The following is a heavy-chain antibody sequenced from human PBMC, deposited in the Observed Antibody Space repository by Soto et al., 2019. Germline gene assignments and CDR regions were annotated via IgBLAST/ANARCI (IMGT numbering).Heavy chain of an antibody. CDR3: ARRVFRGALDY. CDR1: GYTFTDYY. D-gene: IGHD4-17*01. V-gene: IGHV1-2*02. Sequence: QVHLVQSGGEVKKPGASVKVSCKASGYTFTDYYIHWVRQAPGQGLEWMGWINPNTGGTSFAQKFLGGVTMTRDTSISTVYMELTTLKFDDTAMYFCARRVFRGALDYWGQGTLVTVS. CDR2: INPNTGGT. J-gene: IGHJ4*02.